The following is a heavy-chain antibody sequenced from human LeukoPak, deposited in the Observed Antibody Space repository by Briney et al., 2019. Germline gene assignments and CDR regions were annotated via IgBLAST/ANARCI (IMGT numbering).Heavy chain of an antibody. CDR2: IYYSGST. CDR3: ARDYVLLWFGELSSQYNWFDP. V-gene: IGHV4-59*01. Sequence: SETLSLTCTVSGGSISSYYWSWIRQPPGKGLEWIGYIYYSGSTNYNPSLKSRVTISVDTSKNQFSLKLSSVTAADTAVYYCARDYVLLWFGELSSQYNWFDPWGQGTLVTVSS. D-gene: IGHD3-10*01. CDR1: GGSISSYY. J-gene: IGHJ5*02.